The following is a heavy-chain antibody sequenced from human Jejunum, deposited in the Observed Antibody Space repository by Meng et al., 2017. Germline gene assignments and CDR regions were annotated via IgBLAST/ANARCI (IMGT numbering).Heavy chain of an antibody. CDR3: ARDYYASGSLDS. Sequence: GEFLKTSCAASGFIFSNYWMNWVRQTPGKGLEWVANIKPDGTYTHYVDSVKGRFTISRDNARNSLHLQMNSLRVEDTALYYCARDYYASGSLDSWGQGTLVTVSS. CDR1: GFIFSNYW. CDR2: IKPDGTYT. D-gene: IGHD3-10*01. J-gene: IGHJ4*02. V-gene: IGHV3-7*01.